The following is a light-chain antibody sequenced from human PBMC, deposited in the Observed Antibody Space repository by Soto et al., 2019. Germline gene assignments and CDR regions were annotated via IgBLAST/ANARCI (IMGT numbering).Light chain of an antibody. CDR2: VAS. V-gene: IGKV1-9*01. J-gene: IGKJ5*01. CDR3: QQVESYPLT. CDR1: QGISSY. Sequence: EIQLTQSPAFVSASVGDRVDITCRASQGISSYLAWYQQKPGKAPKLLMYVASTLQSGVPSRFRGSGSGTEITLTISSLQPEDFATYYCQQVESYPLTFGQGTRLEIK.